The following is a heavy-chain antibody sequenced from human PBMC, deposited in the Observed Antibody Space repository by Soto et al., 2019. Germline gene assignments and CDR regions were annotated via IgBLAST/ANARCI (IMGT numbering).Heavy chain of an antibody. V-gene: IGHV3-30-3*01. CDR2: ISYDGSNK. J-gene: IGHJ4*02. CDR1: GFTFSSYA. CDR3: ARVPTTRGPFDY. Sequence: QVQLVESGGGVVQPGRSLRLSCAASGFTFSSYAMHWVRQAPGKGLEWVAVISYDGSNKYYADSVKGRFTISRDNSKNTLYVQMNSLRAEDTAVYYWARVPTTRGPFDYWGQGTLVTVSS. D-gene: IGHD3-10*01.